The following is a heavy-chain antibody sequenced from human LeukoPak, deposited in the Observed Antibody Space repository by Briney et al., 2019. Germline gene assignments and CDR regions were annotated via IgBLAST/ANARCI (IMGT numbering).Heavy chain of an antibody. CDR3: ASLVAATHP. Sequence: PSETLSLTCTVSGGSISSSSYYWGWIRQPPGKGLEWIGSIYYSGSTYYNPSLKSRVTISVDTSKNQFSLKLSSVTAADTAVYYCASLVAATHPWGQGTLVTVSS. J-gene: IGHJ5*02. V-gene: IGHV4-39*07. CDR2: IYYSGST. CDR1: GGSISSSSYY. D-gene: IGHD6-25*01.